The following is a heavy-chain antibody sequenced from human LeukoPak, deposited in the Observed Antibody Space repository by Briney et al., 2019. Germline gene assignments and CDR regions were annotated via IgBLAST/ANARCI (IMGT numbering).Heavy chain of an antibody. CDR1: GFTFSGYS. CDR3: ARDDYGDYGMDV. D-gene: IGHD4-17*01. J-gene: IGHJ6*04. CDR2: ISSSSSYI. Sequence: PGGSLRLSCAASGFTFSGYSMNWVRQAPGKGLEWVSSISSSSSYIYYADSVKGRFTISRDNAKNSLYLQMNSLRAEDTAVYYCARDDYGDYGMDVWGKGTTVTISS. V-gene: IGHV3-21*01.